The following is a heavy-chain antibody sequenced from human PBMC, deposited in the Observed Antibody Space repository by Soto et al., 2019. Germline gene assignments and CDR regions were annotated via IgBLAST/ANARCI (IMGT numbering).Heavy chain of an antibody. V-gene: IGHV1-46*01. CDR1: GFSFSDYF. CDR3: ARDKRTTYVNSAAISCFHT. J-gene: IGHJ5*01. Sequence: ASVKVSCKASGFSFSDYFMHWVRQAPGQGLEWMGIINPSGDSRNYAQKFQGRVTITRDTSTSTVYMDLSSLRYEDTAVYYCARDKRTTYVNSAAISCFHTWGHGTPVTVSS. CDR2: INPSGDSR. D-gene: IGHD2-2*01.